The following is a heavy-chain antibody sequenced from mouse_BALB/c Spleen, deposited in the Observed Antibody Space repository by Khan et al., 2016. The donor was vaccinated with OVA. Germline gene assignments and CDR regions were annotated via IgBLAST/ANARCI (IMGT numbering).Heavy chain of an antibody. CDR3: ARGGAAFYRNDGGAMDY. J-gene: IGHJ4*01. D-gene: IGHD2-14*01. CDR2: INTHSGVP. V-gene: IGHV9-4*02. CDR1: GYTFTTAG. Sequence: QIQLVQSGPELKKPGETVRISCKASGYTFTTAGMQWVQKMPGKGLKWIGWINTHSGVPNYAEDFKGRFAFSLETSASIGYLQITNLKNEDTATDFGARGGAAFYRNDGGAMDYWGQGTSVTVSS.